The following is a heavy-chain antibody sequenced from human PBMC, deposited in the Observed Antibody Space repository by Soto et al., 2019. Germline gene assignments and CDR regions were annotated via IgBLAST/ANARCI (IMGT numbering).Heavy chain of an antibody. D-gene: IGHD6-19*01. CDR3: ARSVAVPGAHIDY. V-gene: IGHV4-59*01. Sequence: LFLTCSVSGGSMSGSYLNLIRQSPGKGLEWLGYVYYTGSTNYSPSLRSRVSISVDTSKNEFSLRLSSVTAADTAVYFCARSVAVPGAHIDYWGQGTQVTVSS. CDR2: VYYTGST. J-gene: IGHJ4*02. CDR1: GGSMSGSY.